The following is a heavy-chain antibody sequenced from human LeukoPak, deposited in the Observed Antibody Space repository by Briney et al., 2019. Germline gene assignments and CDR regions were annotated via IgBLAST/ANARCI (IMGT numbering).Heavy chain of an antibody. CDR2: IIPIFGTA. V-gene: IGHV1-69*06. CDR1: GGTFSSYA. J-gene: IGHJ3*02. Sequence: ASVKVSCKASGGTFSSYAISWVRQAPGQGLGWMGGIIPIFGTANYAQKFQGRVTITADKSTSTAYMELSSLRSEDTAVYYCARDLKLPGISSSWHDDAFDIWGQGTMVTVSS. CDR3: ARDLKLPGISSSWHDDAFDI. D-gene: IGHD6-13*01.